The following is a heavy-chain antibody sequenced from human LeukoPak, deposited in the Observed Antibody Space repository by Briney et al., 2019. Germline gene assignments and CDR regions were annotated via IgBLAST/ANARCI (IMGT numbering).Heavy chain of an antibody. CDR3: ARAPRKVEWFHLDYYYYYGMDV. CDR1: GYTFTSYA. J-gene: IGHJ6*02. CDR2: MNTSTGNP. D-gene: IGHD3-3*01. V-gene: IGHV7-4-1*02. Sequence: ASVKVSCKASGYTFTSYAMNWVRQAPGQGLEWMGWMNTSTGNPTYAQGFTGRFVFSLDTSVSTAYLQISSLKAEDTAVYYCARAPRKVEWFHLDYYYYYGMDVWGQGTTVTVSS.